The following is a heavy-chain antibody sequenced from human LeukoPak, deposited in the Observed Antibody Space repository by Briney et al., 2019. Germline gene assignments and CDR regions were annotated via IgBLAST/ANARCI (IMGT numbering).Heavy chain of an antibody. CDR3: ARHAWELAPLDR. D-gene: IGHD1-26*01. CDR1: GGTISSSSYY. CDR2: IYYSGST. Sequence: SETLSLTCTVSGGTISSSSYYWGWLRQPPGKGLEWIGSIYYSGSTYYNLSLKSRVTISVDTSKNQFSLKLSSVTAADTAVFYCARHAWELAPLDRWGQGTPVTVSS. J-gene: IGHJ4*02. V-gene: IGHV4-39*01.